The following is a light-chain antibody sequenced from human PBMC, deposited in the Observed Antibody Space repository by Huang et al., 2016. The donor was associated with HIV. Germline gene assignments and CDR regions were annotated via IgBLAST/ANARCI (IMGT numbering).Light chain of an antibody. CDR1: QSVSSSY. CDR2: GAS. V-gene: IGKV3-20*01. J-gene: IGKJ2*02. Sequence: EIVLTQSPGTLSLSPGERATLSCRASQSVSSSYLAWYQQKPGQAPRLLSYGASSRATGIPDRFSGSGSGTDFTLNISRLEPEDFAVYYCQQYGSSPCTFGQGTKLEIK. CDR3: QQYGSSPCT.